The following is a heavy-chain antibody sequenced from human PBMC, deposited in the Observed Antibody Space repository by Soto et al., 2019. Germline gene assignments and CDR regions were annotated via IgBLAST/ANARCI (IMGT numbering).Heavy chain of an antibody. CDR3: ATVGRLGSTGASTYGMDV. D-gene: IGHD1-26*01. V-gene: IGHV1-69-2*01. Sequence: EVQLVRSGAEVKKPGATVKISCKVSGYTFTDYYMHWVQQAPGKGLEWMGLVDSEDGETIYAEKFQGRVTITADTSTDTAYMELSSLRSEDAAVYYCATVGRLGSTGASTYGMDVWGQGTTVTVSS. CDR1: GYTFTDYY. CDR2: VDSEDGET. J-gene: IGHJ6*02.